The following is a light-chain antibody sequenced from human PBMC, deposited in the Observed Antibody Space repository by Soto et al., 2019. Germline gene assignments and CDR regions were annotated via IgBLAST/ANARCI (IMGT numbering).Light chain of an antibody. Sequence: QSVLTQPPSVSAAPGQKVTISCSGSSSNIGNNYVSWYQQLPGTAPKLLIYSTNQRPSGVPDRFSGSKSDTSASLAISGLQSEDEADYYCAAWDDSLNGEVVFGGGTKVTVL. CDR2: STN. J-gene: IGLJ2*01. V-gene: IGLV1-44*01. CDR3: AAWDDSLNGEVV. CDR1: SSNIGNNY.